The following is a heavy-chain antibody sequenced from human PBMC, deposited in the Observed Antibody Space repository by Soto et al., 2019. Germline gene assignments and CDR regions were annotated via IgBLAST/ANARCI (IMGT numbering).Heavy chain of an antibody. CDR1: GFTFSSYG. Sequence: PGGSLRLSCAATGFTFSSYGMHWVRQAPGKGLEWVAVISYDGSNKYYADSVKSRFTISRDNSKNTLYLQMNSLRAEDTAVYYCAKDWGTRHVLWSLIKIYYGMDVWGQGTTVTVSS. CDR3: AKDWGTRHVLWSLIKIYYGMDV. D-gene: IGHD3-10*01. CDR2: ISYDGSNK. J-gene: IGHJ6*02. V-gene: IGHV3-30*18.